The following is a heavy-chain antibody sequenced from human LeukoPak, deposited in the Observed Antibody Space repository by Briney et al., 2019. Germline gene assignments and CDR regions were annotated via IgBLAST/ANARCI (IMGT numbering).Heavy chain of an antibody. CDR3: AKDSFKAVAGSFDY. CDR1: GFTFSSYA. J-gene: IGHJ4*02. CDR2: ISGSGGST. V-gene: IGHV3-23*01. D-gene: IGHD6-19*01. Sequence: KPGGSLRLSCAASGFTFSSYAMSWVRRAPGKGLEWVSAISGSGGSTYYADSVKGRFTISRDNSKNALYLQMNSLRAEDTAVYYCAKDSFKAVAGSFDYWGQGTLVTVSS.